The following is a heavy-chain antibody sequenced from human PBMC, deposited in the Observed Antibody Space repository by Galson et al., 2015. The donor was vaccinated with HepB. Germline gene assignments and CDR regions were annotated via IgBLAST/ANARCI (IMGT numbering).Heavy chain of an antibody. CDR2: IRSKAYGGTT. D-gene: IGHD6-19*01. CDR3: TRTLGIAVAGTRYFDL. V-gene: IGHV3-49*04. CDR1: GFTFSNAW. J-gene: IGHJ2*01. Sequence: SLRLSCAASGFTFSNAWMNWVRQPPGKGLEWVGFIRSKAYGGTTEYAASVKGRFTISRDDSKSIAYLQMNSLKTEDTAVYYCTRTLGIAVAGTRYFDLWGRGTLVTVSS.